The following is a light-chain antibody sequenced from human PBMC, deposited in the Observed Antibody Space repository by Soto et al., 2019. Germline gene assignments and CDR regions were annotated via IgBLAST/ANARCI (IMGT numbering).Light chain of an antibody. CDR3: QQRSNWFLT. CDR2: DAS. V-gene: IGKV3-11*01. J-gene: IGKJ4*01. CDR1: QSVRSN. Sequence: EIVMTQSPATLSVSPGERATLSCRASQSVRSNLAWYQQKPGQAPRLLIYDASNRATGIPARFSGSGSGTDFTLTISSLEPEDFAVYYCQQRSNWFLTFGGGTKVDIK.